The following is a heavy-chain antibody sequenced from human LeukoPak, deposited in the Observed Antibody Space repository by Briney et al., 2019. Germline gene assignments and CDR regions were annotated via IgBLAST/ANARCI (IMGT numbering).Heavy chain of an antibody. CDR1: GFTVSSYY. Sequence: GGSLRLSCAASGFTVSSYYMSWVRQAPGKGLDWVSVIYSDGGTYYADSVKGRFTISRDKSQNTLSLQMNSLRAEDTAVYDCAKHKNGPETWGQGTLVTVSS. J-gene: IGHJ4*02. V-gene: IGHV3-53*01. D-gene: IGHD1-14*01. CDR2: IYSDGGT. CDR3: AKHKNGPET.